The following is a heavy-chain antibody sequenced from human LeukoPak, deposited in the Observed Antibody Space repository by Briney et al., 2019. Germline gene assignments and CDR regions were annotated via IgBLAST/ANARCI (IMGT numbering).Heavy chain of an antibody. V-gene: IGHV3-48*03. CDR2: ISSSGSGT. Sequence: PGGSLTLSCAASGFTFSSYEMNWVRQAPGKGLEWVLYISSSGSGTYYADSVRGRFTVSRDNAKNSLSLQMSSLRAEDTAVYYCARVRAAYYYGMDVWGRGTTVTVSS. CDR1: GFTFSSYE. J-gene: IGHJ6*02. CDR3: ARVRAAYYYGMDV.